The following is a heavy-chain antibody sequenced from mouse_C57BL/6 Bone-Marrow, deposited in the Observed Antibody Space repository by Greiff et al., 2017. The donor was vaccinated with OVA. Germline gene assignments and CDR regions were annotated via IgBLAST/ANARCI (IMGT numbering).Heavy chain of an antibody. CDR1: GYAFTNYL. V-gene: IGHV1-54*01. CDR2: INPGSGGT. Sequence: QVQLQQSGAELARPGASVKLSCKASGYAFTNYLIEWVKQRPGQGLEWIGVINPGSGGTNYNEKFKGKATLTADKSSSTAYMQLSSLTSEDSAVYFCAGYYYGSRGFDVWGTGTTVTVSS. J-gene: IGHJ1*03. CDR3: AGYYYGSRGFDV. D-gene: IGHD1-1*01.